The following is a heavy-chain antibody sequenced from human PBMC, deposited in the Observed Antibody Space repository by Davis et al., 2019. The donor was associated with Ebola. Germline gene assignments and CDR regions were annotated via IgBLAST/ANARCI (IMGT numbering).Heavy chain of an antibody. D-gene: IGHD5-18*01. CDR3: ARRGTAMVSYYYYGMDV. Sequence: KFQGRVTMTEDTSTDTAYMELSSLRSEDTAVYYCARRGTAMVSYYYYGMDVWGQGTTVTVSS. V-gene: IGHV1-24*01. J-gene: IGHJ6*02.